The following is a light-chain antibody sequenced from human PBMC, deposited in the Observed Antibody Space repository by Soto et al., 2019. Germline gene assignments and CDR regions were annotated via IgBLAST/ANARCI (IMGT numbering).Light chain of an antibody. Sequence: EIVMTQSPATLSVSPGERATLSCRASQSVSSNLAWYQQKPGQAPRLLIYGASTRATGIPVRFSGSGSGTEFTLTIRSLQSEDFAVYYCQQYRTFGQGTKVEIK. J-gene: IGKJ1*01. CDR2: GAS. CDR1: QSVSSN. V-gene: IGKV3-15*01. CDR3: QQYRT.